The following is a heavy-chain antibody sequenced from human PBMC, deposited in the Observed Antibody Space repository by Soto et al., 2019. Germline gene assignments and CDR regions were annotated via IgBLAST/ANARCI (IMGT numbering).Heavy chain of an antibody. V-gene: IGHV1-18*01. CDR2: ISAYNGNT. D-gene: IGHD1-1*01. J-gene: IGHJ4*02. CDR1: GYTFTSYG. Sequence: ASVKVSCKASGYTFTSYGISWVRQAPGQGLEWMGWISAYNGNTNYAQKLQGRVTMTTDTSTSTAYMELRSLRSDDTAVYYCARDRYEMATTPGGNYWGQGTLVTVSS. CDR3: ARDRYEMATTPGGNY.